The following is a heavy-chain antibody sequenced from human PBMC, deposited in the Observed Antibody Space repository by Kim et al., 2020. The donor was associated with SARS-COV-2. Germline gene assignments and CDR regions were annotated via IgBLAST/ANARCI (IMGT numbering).Heavy chain of an antibody. J-gene: IGHJ6*02. CDR1: GGSISSGGYY. CDR2: IYYSGST. D-gene: IGHD3-10*01. CDR3: ARVVTMVRGVSSPYYYGMDV. V-gene: IGHV4-31*03. Sequence: SETLSLTCTVSGGSISSGGYYWSWIRQHPGKGLEWIGYIYYSGSTYYNPSLKSRVTISVDTSKNQFSLKLSSVTAADTAVYYCARVVTMVRGVSSPYYYGMDVWGQGTTVTVSS.